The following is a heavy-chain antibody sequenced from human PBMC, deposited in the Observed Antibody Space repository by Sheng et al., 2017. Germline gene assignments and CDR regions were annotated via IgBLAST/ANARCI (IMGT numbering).Heavy chain of an antibody. CDR2: ISAYNGNT. J-gene: IGHJ5*02. Sequence: QVQLVQSGAEVKKPGASVKVSCKASGYTFTSYGISWVRQAPGQGLEWMGWISAYNGNTNYAQKLQGRVTMTTDTSTSTAYMELRSLRSDDTAVYYCARVAYIPYCSGGSCYNWFDPWGPGNPWSPSPQ. CDR3: ARVAYIPYCSGGSCYNWFDP. D-gene: IGHD2-15*01. V-gene: IGHV1-18*01. CDR1: GYTFTSYG.